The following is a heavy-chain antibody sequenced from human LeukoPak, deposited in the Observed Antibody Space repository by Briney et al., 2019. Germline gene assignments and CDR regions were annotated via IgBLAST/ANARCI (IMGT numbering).Heavy chain of an antibody. D-gene: IGHD3-22*01. V-gene: IGHV4-31*03. CDR1: AGSISSGSYY. J-gene: IGHJ4*02. CDR3: AREVPGPTYYYDSSGFDY. Sequence: PTETLSLTCTVSAGSISSGSYYWSWIRQHPGKGLEWIGYIYYSGSTYYNPSLESRATISVDTSKNQFSLKLSSVTAADTAVYYCAREVPGPTYYYDSSGFDYWGQGTLVTVSS. CDR2: IYYSGST.